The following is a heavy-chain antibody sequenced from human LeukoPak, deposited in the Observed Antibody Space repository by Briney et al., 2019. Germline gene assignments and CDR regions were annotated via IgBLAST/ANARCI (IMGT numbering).Heavy chain of an antibody. V-gene: IGHV3-74*01. CDR1: GFTFSNFW. J-gene: IGHJ4*02. CDR2: ITPDGGGA. Sequence: PGGSLRLSCAASGFTFSNFWMHWVRQAPGKGLVWVSRITPDGGGADYMDSVTDRFTISRDNAKNTVYLQMNSLGADDMAVYYCARGVDWTTINELNYWGQGTLVTVSS. CDR3: ARGVDWTTINELNY. D-gene: IGHD3-10*01.